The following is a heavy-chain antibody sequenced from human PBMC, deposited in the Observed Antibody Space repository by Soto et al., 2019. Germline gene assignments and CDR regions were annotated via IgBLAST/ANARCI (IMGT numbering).Heavy chain of an antibody. Sequence: PGGSLRLSWAASGFTFSSYGMHWVRQAPGKGLEWVAVISYDGSNKYYADSVKGRFTISRDNSKNTLYLQMNSLRAEDTAVYYCAKDHHTLVITFGGVIDSFDYWGQGTLVTVSS. CDR2: ISYDGSNK. J-gene: IGHJ4*02. CDR1: GFTFSSYG. V-gene: IGHV3-30*18. D-gene: IGHD3-16*02. CDR3: AKDHHTLVITFGGVIDSFDY.